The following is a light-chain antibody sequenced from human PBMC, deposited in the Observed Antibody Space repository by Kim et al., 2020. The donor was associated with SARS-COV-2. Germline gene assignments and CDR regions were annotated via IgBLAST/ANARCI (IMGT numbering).Light chain of an antibody. J-gene: IGKJ4*01. Sequence: PGERATLSCRASQSVSTSLAWYRQTPGQAPRLLIYDASNRATGIPDRFSGSGSGTDFTLTISSLESEDFAVYYCQQRSNWPPALSFGGGTKVDIK. CDR1: QSVSTS. V-gene: IGKV3-11*01. CDR3: QQRSNWPPALS. CDR2: DAS.